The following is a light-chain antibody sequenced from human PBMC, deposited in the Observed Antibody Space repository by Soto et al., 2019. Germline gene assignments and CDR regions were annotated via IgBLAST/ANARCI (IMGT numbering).Light chain of an antibody. Sequence: IQMTQSPSSVSASVGDRVTFTCRAADDIVDWLAWYQKKPGTAPQLLIYKASNLATGVPSRFSGSGSGTYFTLTINSLQPEDFATYFCQQASSFPWTFGQGTKVE. V-gene: IGKV1-12*01. CDR1: DDIVDW. J-gene: IGKJ1*01. CDR2: KAS. CDR3: QQASSFPWT.